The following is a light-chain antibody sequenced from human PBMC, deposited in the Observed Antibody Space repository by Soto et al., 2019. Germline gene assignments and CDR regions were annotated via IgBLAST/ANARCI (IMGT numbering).Light chain of an antibody. Sequence: ETVLTQSPGTLSLSPGEGATLSCRASQTVKNDYLARYQQRRGLPPRLLIFGASGRATGIPDRFSGSGSGTDFTLTITRLEPEDFAVYYCQQYGSSPLTFGGGTKVETK. CDR2: GAS. CDR3: QQYGSSPLT. CDR1: QTVKNDY. J-gene: IGKJ4*01. V-gene: IGKV3-20*01.